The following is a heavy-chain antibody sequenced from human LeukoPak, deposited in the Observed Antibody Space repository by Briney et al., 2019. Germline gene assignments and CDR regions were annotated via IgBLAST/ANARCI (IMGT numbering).Heavy chain of an antibody. CDR2: INPNSGGT. CDR1: GYTLTGYY. V-gene: IGHV1-2*02. CDR3: TRDGASGYLADY. J-gene: IGHJ4*02. D-gene: IGHD3-3*01. Sequence: GASVKVSCKASGYTLTGYYMHWVRQAPGQGLEWMGWINPNSGGTNYAQKFQGRVTMTRDTTISTAYLERSRLGSDDTAVYYCTRDGASGYLADYWGQGTLVTVSS.